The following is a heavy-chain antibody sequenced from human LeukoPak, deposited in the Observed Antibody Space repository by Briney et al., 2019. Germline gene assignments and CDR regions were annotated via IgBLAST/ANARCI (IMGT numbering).Heavy chain of an antibody. CDR3: AKGPSGYNED. CDR1: GFTFSSYA. D-gene: IGHD3-3*01. CDR2: ISYDGSNK. J-gene: IGHJ4*02. V-gene: IGHV3-30*04. Sequence: GGSLRLSCAASGFTFSSYAMHWVRQAPGKGLEWVAVISYDGSNKYYADSVKGRFTISRDNSKNTLYLEMNSLRAEDTAVYYCAKGPSGYNEDWGQGTLVTVSS.